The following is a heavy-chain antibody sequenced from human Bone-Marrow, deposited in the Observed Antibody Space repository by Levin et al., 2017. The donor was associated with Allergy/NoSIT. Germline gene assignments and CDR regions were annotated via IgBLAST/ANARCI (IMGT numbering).Heavy chain of an antibody. CDR2: IRSKSDGGTS. CDR1: GLTFSNVW. V-gene: IGHV3-15*01. CDR3: AKYNRKNAFEM. Sequence: KPGGSLRLSCAASGLTFSNVWMSWVRQAPGKGLEWVGRIRSKSDGGTSDLAAPVRGRFIISVEDSSNTLYLQMNSLKTEDTAVYYCAKYNRKNAFEMWGQGTMVIVSS. D-gene: IGHD1-1*01. J-gene: IGHJ3*02.